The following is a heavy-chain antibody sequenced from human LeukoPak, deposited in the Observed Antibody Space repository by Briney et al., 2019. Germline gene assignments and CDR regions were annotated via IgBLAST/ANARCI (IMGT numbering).Heavy chain of an antibody. V-gene: IGHV3-30*03. J-gene: IGHJ4*02. CDR3: ARVYGSEIDY. CDR1: GFGFGSYN. Sequence: GGSLRLSCAASGFGFGSYNMYWVRQAPGKGLEWVTLMSFDGNHKKYADSVKGRFTVSRDNSRNTLYLQMNSLRPENTAVYYCARVYGSEIDYWGQGTLVTVSS. D-gene: IGHD3-10*01. CDR2: MSFDGNHK.